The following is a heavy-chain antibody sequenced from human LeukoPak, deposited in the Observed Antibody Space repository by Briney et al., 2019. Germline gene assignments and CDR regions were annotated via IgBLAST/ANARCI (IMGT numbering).Heavy chain of an antibody. Sequence: GESLKISCKASGYRFTSYRIGWVRQMPGKGLEWMGIIYPGDSDTRYSPSFQGQVTISADKSISTAYLQWSSLKASDTAMYYCARALAVPINNWFDPWGQGTLVTVSS. CDR3: ARALAVPINNWFDP. V-gene: IGHV5-51*01. CDR1: GYRFTSYR. J-gene: IGHJ5*02. CDR2: IYPGDSDT. D-gene: IGHD4-17*01.